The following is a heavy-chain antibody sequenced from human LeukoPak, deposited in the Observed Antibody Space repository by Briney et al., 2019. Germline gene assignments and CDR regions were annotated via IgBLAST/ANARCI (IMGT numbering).Heavy chain of an antibody. Sequence: GGSLRLSCAASGFTVSSNYMSWVRQAPGKGLEWVSVIYSGGSTYYADSVKGRFTISRDNSKNTLYLQMNSLRAEDTAVYCCASAQLHAEYFQHWGQGTLVTVSS. CDR2: IYSGGST. D-gene: IGHD6-13*01. J-gene: IGHJ1*01. V-gene: IGHV3-53*01. CDR3: ASAQLHAEYFQH. CDR1: GFTVSSNY.